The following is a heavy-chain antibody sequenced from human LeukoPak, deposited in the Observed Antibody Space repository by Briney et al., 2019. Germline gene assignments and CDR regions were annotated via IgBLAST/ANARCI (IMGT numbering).Heavy chain of an antibody. V-gene: IGHV3-33*01. CDR2: IWYDGSNK. Sequence: PGGSLRLSCAASGFXFSSYGIHWVRQAPGKGLEWVALIWYDGSNKYYADSVKGRFTISRDNSKNTLYLQMNSLRAEDTAVYYCARDFSGSWGVSYWGQGTLVTVSS. CDR1: GFXFSSYG. J-gene: IGHJ4*02. CDR3: ARDFSGSWGVSY. D-gene: IGHD1-26*01.